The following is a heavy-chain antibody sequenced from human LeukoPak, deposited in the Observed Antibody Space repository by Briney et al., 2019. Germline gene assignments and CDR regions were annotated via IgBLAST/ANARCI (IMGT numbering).Heavy chain of an antibody. CDR2: IHHSGTT. Sequence: PSGTLSLTCAVSGGSISSSNWWSWVRQSPEKGLEWIGKIHHSGTTNYNPSLKSRVTISLDKSKNQFSLKLSSVTAADTAVYYCARVRRHLMAVAGPFDYWGQGTLVTVSS. V-gene: IGHV4-4*02. J-gene: IGHJ4*02. D-gene: IGHD6-19*01. CDR1: GGSISSSNW. CDR3: ARVRRHLMAVAGPFDY.